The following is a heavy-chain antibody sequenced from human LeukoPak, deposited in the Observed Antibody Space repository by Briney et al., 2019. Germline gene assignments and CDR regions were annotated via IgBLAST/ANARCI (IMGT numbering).Heavy chain of an antibody. CDR3: AREGPGSSGWFFDY. J-gene: IGHJ4*02. V-gene: IGHV1-2*02. D-gene: IGHD6-19*01. Sequence: GASVKVSCKASGYIFTDYYMHWVRQAPGQGLEWMGGITPHSGGTKYAQKFQGRVTMTRDTSITTAYMEVSRLRSDDTAVYYCAREGPGSSGWFFDYWGQGTLVSVSS. CDR1: GYIFTDYY. CDR2: ITPHSGGT.